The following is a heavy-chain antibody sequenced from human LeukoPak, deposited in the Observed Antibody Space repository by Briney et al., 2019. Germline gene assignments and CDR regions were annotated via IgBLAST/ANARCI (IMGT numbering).Heavy chain of an antibody. V-gene: IGHV1-8*03. CDR3: ARAHVLRFLEWLPPWFDP. CDR2: MNPNSGNT. J-gene: IGHJ5*02. D-gene: IGHD3-3*01. CDR1: GYTFTSYD. Sequence: ASVKVSCKASGYTFTSYDINWVRQATGQGLKWMGWMNPNSGNTGYAQKFQGRVTITRNTSISTAYMELSSLRSEDTAVYYCARAHVLRFLEWLPPWFDPWGQGTLVTVSS.